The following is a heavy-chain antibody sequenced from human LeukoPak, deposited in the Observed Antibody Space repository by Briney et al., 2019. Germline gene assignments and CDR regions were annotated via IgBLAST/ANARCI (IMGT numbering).Heavy chain of an antibody. V-gene: IGHV3-23*01. J-gene: IGHJ1*01. CDR2: ISGSGGST. CDR1: GFTSSSYA. Sequence: GGSLRLSCAASGFTSSSYAMSWVRQAPGKGLEWVSAISGSGGSTYYADSVKGRFTISRGNSKNTLYLQMNSLRAEDTAVYYCAKGGSGYFQHWGQGTLVTVSS. CDR3: AKGGSGYFQH. D-gene: IGHD3-10*01.